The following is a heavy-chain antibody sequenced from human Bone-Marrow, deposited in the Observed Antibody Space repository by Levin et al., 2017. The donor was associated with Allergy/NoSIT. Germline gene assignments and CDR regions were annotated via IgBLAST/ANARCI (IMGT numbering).Heavy chain of an antibody. V-gene: IGHV1-2*02. CDR3: ARQLYSSGIYYNPIDY. Sequence: GASVKVSCETVGFTFTAFYIHWVRQAPGQGLEWMGWINPNDGGAKYAQRFHGRVTMTGDTSINRAYMELNRLSSDDTAVYYCARQLYSSGIYYNPIDYWGQGTLVAVSS. CDR2: INPNDGGA. CDR1: GFTFTAFY. J-gene: IGHJ4*02. D-gene: IGHD3-10*01.